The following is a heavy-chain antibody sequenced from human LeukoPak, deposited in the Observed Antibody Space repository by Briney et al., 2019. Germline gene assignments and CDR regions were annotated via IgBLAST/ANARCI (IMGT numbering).Heavy chain of an antibody. CDR2: ISYDGSNK. D-gene: IGHD6-13*01. CDR3: AKVRFSSRLYYYYYYALDL. J-gene: IGHJ6*02. CDR1: AFTFNNYA. Sequence: GGSLRLSCAASAFTFNNYAMHWVRQAPGKGLEWVAAISYDGSNKYYADSVKGQLTISRDNSKNTLYLQMNSLRAEDTAVYYCAKVRFSSRLYYYYYYALDLWGQGTTVTVSS. V-gene: IGHV3-30-3*01.